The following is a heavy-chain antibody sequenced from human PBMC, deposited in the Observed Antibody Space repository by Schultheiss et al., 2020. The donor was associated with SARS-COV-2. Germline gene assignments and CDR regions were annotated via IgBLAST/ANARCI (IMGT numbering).Heavy chain of an antibody. CDR3: ARDDSTVNLLFDY. CDR1: GFTFSGYW. J-gene: IGHJ4*02. Sequence: GGSLRLSCAASGFTFSGYWMSWVRQAPGKGLEWVANIKQDGSEKYYVDSVKGRFTISRDNAKNSLYLQMNSLRAEDTAVYYCARDDSTVNLLFDYWGQGTLVTVSS. V-gene: IGHV3-7*01. CDR2: IKQDGSEK. D-gene: IGHD4-17*01.